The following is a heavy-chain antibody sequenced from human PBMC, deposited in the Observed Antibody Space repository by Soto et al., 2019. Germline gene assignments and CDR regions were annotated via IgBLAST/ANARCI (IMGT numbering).Heavy chain of an antibody. V-gene: IGHV3-23*01. J-gene: IGHJ5*02. CDR3: AKKAGIVRLYHPEFDP. CDR2: ISGSDGST. Sequence: GGSLRLSCATSGFTFSSYSISWVRQAPWKGLEWVSVISGSDGSTYYADSVKGRFTISRDNSKNTLFLQMNSLRGEDTAVYYCAKKAGIVRLYHPEFDPPGQRTLVPVCS. CDR1: GFTFSSYS. D-gene: IGHD2-15*01.